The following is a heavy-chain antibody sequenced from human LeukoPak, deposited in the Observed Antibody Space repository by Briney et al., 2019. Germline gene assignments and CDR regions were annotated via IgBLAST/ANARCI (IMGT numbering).Heavy chain of an antibody. J-gene: IGHJ6*03. CDR3: ARSRRHRYCSGGSCYSYYYYMDV. D-gene: IGHD2-15*01. Sequence: GGSRRLSCAASGFTFSSYSMKWVRQAPGKGLEWVSYVSSGGSTIYYADTVKRRFTISRDNAKNSLYLQMNSLSAEDTAVYYCARSRRHRYCSGGSCYSYYYYMDVWGKGTTVTVSS. V-gene: IGHV3-48*04. CDR2: VSSGGSTI. CDR1: GFTFSSYS.